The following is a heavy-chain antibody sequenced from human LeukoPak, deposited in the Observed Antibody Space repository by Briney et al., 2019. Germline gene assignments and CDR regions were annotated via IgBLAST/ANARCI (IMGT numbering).Heavy chain of an antibody. Sequence: PGGSLRLSCAASGFTFSSYSMNWVRQAPGKGLEWVSYISSSSSTIYYADSVKGRFTISRDNSKNTLYLQMNSLRAEDTAVYYCAKDVITMIVVALFDYWGQGTLVTVSS. CDR3: AKDVITMIVVALFDY. CDR2: ISSSSSTI. J-gene: IGHJ4*02. CDR1: GFTFSSYS. D-gene: IGHD3-22*01. V-gene: IGHV3-48*01.